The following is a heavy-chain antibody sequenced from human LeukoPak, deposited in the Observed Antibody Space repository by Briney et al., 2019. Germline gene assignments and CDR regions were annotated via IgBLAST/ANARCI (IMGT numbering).Heavy chain of an antibody. Sequence: PGGSLRLSCAASGFTFSSYSMNWVRQAPGKGLEWVSSTSSSSSYIYYADSVKGRFTISRDNAKNSLYLQMNSLRAEDTAVYYCARDRSDIVVVPAATGGDPIDYWGQGTLVTVSS. D-gene: IGHD2-2*01. CDR3: ARDRSDIVVVPAATGGDPIDY. J-gene: IGHJ4*02. CDR1: GFTFSSYS. V-gene: IGHV3-21*01. CDR2: TSSSSSYI.